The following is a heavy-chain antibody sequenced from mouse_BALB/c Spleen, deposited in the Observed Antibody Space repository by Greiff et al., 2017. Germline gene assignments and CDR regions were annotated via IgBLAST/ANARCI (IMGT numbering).Heavy chain of an antibody. CDR1: GYSITSGYY. V-gene: IGHV3-6*02. D-gene: IGHD2-4*01. Sequence: ESGPGLVKPSQSLSLTCSVTGYSITSGYYWNWIRQFPGNKLEWMGYISYDGSNNYNPSLKNRISITRDTSKNQFFLKLNSVTTEDTATYYCANYYDYDDYAMDYWGQGTSVTVSS. J-gene: IGHJ4*01. CDR2: ISYDGSN. CDR3: ANYYDYDDYAMDY.